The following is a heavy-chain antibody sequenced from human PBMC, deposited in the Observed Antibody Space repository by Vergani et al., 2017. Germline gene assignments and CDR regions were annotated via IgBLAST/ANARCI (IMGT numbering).Heavy chain of an antibody. V-gene: IGHV1-2*02. CDR2: INPDSGDT. J-gene: IGHJ6*02. D-gene: IGHD1-26*01. CDR3: ARDGALDV. Sequence: QVQLVQSGAEVKKPGASVKVSCKASGYPFTAYYMHWLRQAPGQGFEWMGWINPDSGDTKYSQNFLRRVTMTRDTSINTAYMEVNSLKSDDTALYYCARDGALDVWGQGTKVTVSS. CDR1: GYPFTAYY.